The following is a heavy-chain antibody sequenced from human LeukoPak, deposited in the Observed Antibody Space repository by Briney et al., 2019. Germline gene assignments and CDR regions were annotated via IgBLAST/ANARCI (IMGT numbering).Heavy chain of an antibody. Sequence: RASETLSLTCAVYGGSFSGYYWSWIRQPPGKGPEWIGEINHSGSTNYNPSLKSRVTISVDTSKNQFSLKLSSVTAADTAVYYCARGSLGFEDWDVWGKGTTVTVSS. CDR1: GGSFSGYY. D-gene: IGHD3-10*01. V-gene: IGHV4-34*01. CDR3: ARGSLGFEDWDV. J-gene: IGHJ6*04. CDR2: INHSGST.